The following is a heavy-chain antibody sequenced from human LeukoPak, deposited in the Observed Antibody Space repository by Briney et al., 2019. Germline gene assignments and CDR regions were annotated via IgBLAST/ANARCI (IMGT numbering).Heavy chain of an antibody. D-gene: IGHD3-10*01. CDR1: GESFSGYY. V-gene: IGHV4-34*01. J-gene: IGHJ4*02. Sequence: SETLSLTCDVYGESFSGYYWSWIRQPPGKGLEWIGEVNHSGGTNYNPSLKSRVTISVDTSKNQFSLKLSSVTAADTAVYYCATEGGSGSYMGWGQGTLVTVSS. CDR2: VNHSGGT. CDR3: ATEGGSGSYMG.